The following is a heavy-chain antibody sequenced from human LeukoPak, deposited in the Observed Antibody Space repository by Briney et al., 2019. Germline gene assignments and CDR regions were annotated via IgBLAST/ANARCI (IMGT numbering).Heavy chain of an antibody. V-gene: IGHV3-11*04. CDR1: GFTFSDYY. CDR3: ARSSRELGGYAPWELMPPFDY. Sequence: GGSLRLSCAASGFTFSDYYMSWIRQAPGKWLEWVSYISSSGSTIYYADSVKGRFTISRDNAKNSLYLQMSSLRAEDTAAYYCARSSRELGGYAPWELMPPFDYWGQGTLVTVSS. CDR2: ISSSGSTI. J-gene: IGHJ4*02. D-gene: IGHD1-7*01.